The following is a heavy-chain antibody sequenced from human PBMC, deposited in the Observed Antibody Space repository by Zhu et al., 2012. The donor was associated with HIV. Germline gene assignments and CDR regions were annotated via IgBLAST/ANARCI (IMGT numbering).Heavy chain of an antibody. CDR1: GGSFSGYY. D-gene: IGHD3-10*01. V-gene: IGHV4-34*01. CDR2: INHSGST. CDR3: ARGRVITMGSGRGIGGYFDL. Sequence: QVQLQQWGAGLLKPSETLSLTCAVYGGSFSGYYWSWIRQPPGKGLEWIGEINHSGSTNYNPSLKSRVTISVDTSKNQFSLKLSSVTAADTAVYYCARGRVITMGSGRGIGGYFDLWGLATLVTVSS. J-gene: IGHJ2*01.